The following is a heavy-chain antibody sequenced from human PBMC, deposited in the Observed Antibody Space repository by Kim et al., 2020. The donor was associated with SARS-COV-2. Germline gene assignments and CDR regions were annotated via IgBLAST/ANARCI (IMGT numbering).Heavy chain of an antibody. J-gene: IGHJ4*02. V-gene: IGHV1-8*01. D-gene: IGHD3-10*01. CDR3: ARRYFGSGSYYTDY. Sequence: ASVKVSCKASGYTFTSYDINWVRQATGQGLEWMGWMNPNSGNTGYAQKFQGRVNMTRNTSISTAYMELSSLSSEDTAIYYCARRYFGSGSYYTDYWGKGTLVTVSS. CDR2: MNPNSGNT. CDR1: GYTFTSYD.